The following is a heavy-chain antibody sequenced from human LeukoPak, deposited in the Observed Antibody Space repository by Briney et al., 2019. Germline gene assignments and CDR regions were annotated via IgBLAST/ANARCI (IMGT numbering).Heavy chain of an antibody. J-gene: IGHJ4*02. CDR1: GFTFSSYA. CDR3: AKCVVVVATCTYFDH. D-gene: IGHD2-15*01. V-gene: IGHV3-23*01. CDR2: ISGSGGSP. Sequence: GGSLRLSCAASGFTFSSYAMSWVRQAPGKGLEWVSAISGSGGSPHYADSVKGRFTISRDTSKNTLYLQMNSLRADDTAVYYCAKCVVVVATCTYFDHWGQGTLVTVSS.